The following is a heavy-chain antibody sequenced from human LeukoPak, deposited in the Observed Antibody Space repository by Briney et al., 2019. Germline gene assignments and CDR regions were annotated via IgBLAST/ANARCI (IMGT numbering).Heavy chain of an antibody. CDR3: AGAAVVAATPDWFDP. Sequence: YPSETLSLTCTVSGGSISSSSYYWGWIRQPPGKGLEWIGYIYYSGSTNYNPSLKSRVTISVDTSKNQFSLKLSSVTAADTAVYYCAGAAVVAATPDWFDPWGQGTLVTVSS. D-gene: IGHD2-15*01. CDR2: IYYSGST. J-gene: IGHJ5*02. V-gene: IGHV4-61*05. CDR1: GGSISSSSYY.